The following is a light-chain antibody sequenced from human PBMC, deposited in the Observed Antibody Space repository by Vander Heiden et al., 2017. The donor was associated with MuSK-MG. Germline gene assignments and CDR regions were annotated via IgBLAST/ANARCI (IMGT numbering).Light chain of an antibody. CDR1: QNIVFY. V-gene: IGKV1-39*01. CDR2: AAS. J-gene: IGKJ1*01. Sequence: DIQMTQSPSSLSASVGDRVTITCRAGQNIVFYLNWYQQKPGKAPKLLIHAASILQSGVPSRFSGSGSGTDFALTISSLQPEDFATYYCQQSYNIQWTFGQGTKVEIK. CDR3: QQSYNIQWT.